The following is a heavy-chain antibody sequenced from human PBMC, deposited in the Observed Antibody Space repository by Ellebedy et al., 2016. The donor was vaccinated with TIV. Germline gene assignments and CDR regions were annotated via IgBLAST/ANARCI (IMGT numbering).Heavy chain of an antibody. J-gene: IGHJ5*01. V-gene: IGHV3-15*01. CDR1: GFPFNDAW. CDR3: AWAGANWLGF. Sequence: GGSLRLSCAASGFPFNDAWMTWVRQAPGKGLEWVGRIKSMAGGGATDYAAPVKGRFTISRDDSISTIYLQMNSLKSEDTAVYYCAWAGANWLGFWGQGTLVTVSS. CDR2: IKSMAGGGAT.